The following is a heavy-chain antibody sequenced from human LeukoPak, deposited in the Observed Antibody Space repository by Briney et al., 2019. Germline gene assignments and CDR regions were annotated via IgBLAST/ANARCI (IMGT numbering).Heavy chain of an antibody. CDR3: ARDEYSSGWPVGAFDI. V-gene: IGHV1-69*04. Sequence: ASVKVSCKASGGTFSSYAISWVRQAPGQGLEWMGRIIPILGIANYAQKFQGRVTITADKSTSTAYMELSSLRSEDTAVYYCARDEYSSGWPVGAFDIWGQGTMVTVSS. D-gene: IGHD6-19*01. CDR1: GGTFSSYA. J-gene: IGHJ3*02. CDR2: IIPILGIA.